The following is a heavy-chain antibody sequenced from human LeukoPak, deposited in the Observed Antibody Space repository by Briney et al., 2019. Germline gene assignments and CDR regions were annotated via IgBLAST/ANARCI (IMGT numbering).Heavy chain of an antibody. CDR1: GFTFSSYA. V-gene: IGHV3-23*01. CDR3: AKTDGNFYSDY. CDR2: ISDSGITT. D-gene: IGHD5-24*01. Sequence: GGSLRLSCAASGFTFSSYAMNWVRQAPGKGLEWVSGISDSGITTYYADSVKGWFTISRDNSKNTVYLQMNSLRAADTAIYFCAKTDGNFYSDYWGQGTLVTVSS. J-gene: IGHJ4*02.